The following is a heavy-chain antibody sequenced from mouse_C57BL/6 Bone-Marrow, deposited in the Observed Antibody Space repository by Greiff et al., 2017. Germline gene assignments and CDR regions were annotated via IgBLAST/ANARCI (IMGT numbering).Heavy chain of an antibody. CDR3: TFDSSWGY. CDR1: GFNIKDDY. J-gene: IGHJ2*03. CDR2: IDPENGDT. Sequence: VQLQQSGAELVRPGASVKLSCTASGFNIKDDYMHWVKQRPEQGLEWIGWIDPENGDTEYASKFQGKATITADTSSNTAYLQLSSLTSEDTAVYCCTFDSSWGYWGQGTGLTVSS. V-gene: IGHV14-4*01. D-gene: IGHD1-1*01.